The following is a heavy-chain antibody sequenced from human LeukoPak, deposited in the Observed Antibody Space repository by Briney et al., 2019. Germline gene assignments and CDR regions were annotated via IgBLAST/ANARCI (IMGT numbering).Heavy chain of an antibody. D-gene: IGHD6-19*01. CDR2: IGGGGPTT. CDR1: GFTFSTYA. Sequence: GGSLRLSSAASGFTFSTYAMNWVRQAPAKGLEWVSTIGGGGPTTDYADSVKDRFTISRDNSKNTLYLQMNSLRAEDTAVYFCARGFLGGTDQYFDSWGQGTLVTVSS. J-gene: IGHJ4*02. V-gene: IGHV3-23*01. CDR3: ARGFLGGTDQYFDS.